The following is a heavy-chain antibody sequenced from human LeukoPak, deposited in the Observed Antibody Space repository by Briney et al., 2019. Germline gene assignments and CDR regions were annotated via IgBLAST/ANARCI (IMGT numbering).Heavy chain of an antibody. D-gene: IGHD4-17*01. Sequence: SVKVSCKASGGTFSSYAISWVRQAPGQGLEWMGGIIPIFGTANYAQKFQGRVTITADKSTSTAYMELSSLRSEDTAVYYCAREVATTVTNWFDHWGQGTLVTVSS. CDR1: GGTFSSYA. CDR2: IIPIFGTA. V-gene: IGHV1-69*06. J-gene: IGHJ5*02. CDR3: AREVATTVTNWFDH.